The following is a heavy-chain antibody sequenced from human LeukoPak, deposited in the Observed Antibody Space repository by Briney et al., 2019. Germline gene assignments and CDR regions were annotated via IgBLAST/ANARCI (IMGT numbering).Heavy chain of an antibody. CDR3: ASPSLFGVAPASH. Sequence: PGGSLRLSCAASGFTFSSYSMNWVRQAPGKGLEWVSSISSSSTYIYYADSVKGRFTISRDNAKNSLYLQMNSLRAEDTAVYYCASPSLFGVAPASHWGQGTLVTVSS. CDR2: ISSSSTYI. CDR1: GFTFSSYS. J-gene: IGHJ4*02. D-gene: IGHD3-3*01. V-gene: IGHV3-21*01.